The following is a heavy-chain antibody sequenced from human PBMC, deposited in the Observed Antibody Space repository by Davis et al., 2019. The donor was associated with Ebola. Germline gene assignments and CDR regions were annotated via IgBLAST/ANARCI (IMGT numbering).Heavy chain of an antibody. CDR1: GYSFTSYW. J-gene: IGHJ4*02. CDR3: ARGSVAGRLVDY. Sequence: GESLKISCKGSGYSFTSYWINWVRQTPGKGLEWMGKIDPSDSYTNYSPSFQGHVTISADKSISTAYLQWRSLKASDTAIYYCARGSVAGRLVDYWGQGTLVTVSS. V-gene: IGHV5-10-1*01. CDR2: IDPSDSYT. D-gene: IGHD6-6*01.